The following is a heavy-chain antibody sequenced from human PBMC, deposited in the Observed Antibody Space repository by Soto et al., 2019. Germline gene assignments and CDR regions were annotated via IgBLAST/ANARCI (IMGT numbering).Heavy chain of an antibody. CDR3: ARAPKVSGSSQTRPDF. J-gene: IGHJ4*02. D-gene: IGHD6-6*01. V-gene: IGHV4-34*01. CDR1: GGSFSGYY. CDR2: ISQSGNT. Sequence: SETLSLTCSIYGGSFSGYYWSWIRQPPGKGLEWIGEISQSGNTNYSPSLKSRVSISIDTSKKQFSLNLASVSAADTAVYYCARAPKVSGSSQTRPDFWGQGTLVT.